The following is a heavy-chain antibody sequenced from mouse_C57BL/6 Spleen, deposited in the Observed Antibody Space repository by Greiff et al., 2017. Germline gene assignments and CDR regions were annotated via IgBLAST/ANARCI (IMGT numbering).Heavy chain of an antibody. V-gene: IGHV5-17*01. CDR1: GFTFSDYG. Sequence: EVQVVESGGGLVKPGGSLKLSCAASGFTFSDYGMHWVRQAPEKGLEWVAYISSGSSTIYYADTVKGRFTISRDNAKNTLFLQMTSLRSEDTAMYYGARKANWDVKAWFAYWGQGTLVTVSA. CDR3: ARKANWDVKAWFAY. J-gene: IGHJ3*01. D-gene: IGHD4-1*01. CDR2: ISSGSSTI.